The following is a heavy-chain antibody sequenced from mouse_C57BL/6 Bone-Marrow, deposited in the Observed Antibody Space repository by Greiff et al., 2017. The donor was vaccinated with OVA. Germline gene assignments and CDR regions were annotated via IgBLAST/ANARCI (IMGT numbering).Heavy chain of an antibody. D-gene: IGHD1-1*01. V-gene: IGHV1-4*01. CDR3: ARKEFRFMTTVVGAMDD. CDR1: GYTFTSYT. CDR2: INPSSGYT. J-gene: IGHJ4*01. Sequence: QVQLQQSGAELARPGASVQMSCKASGYTFTSYTMHWVKQRPGQGLEWIGYINPSSGYTKYNQKFKDKATLTADKSSCTAYIQLSSLISEVPAVYYVARKEFRFMTTVVGAMDDWGQGTSVTVSS.